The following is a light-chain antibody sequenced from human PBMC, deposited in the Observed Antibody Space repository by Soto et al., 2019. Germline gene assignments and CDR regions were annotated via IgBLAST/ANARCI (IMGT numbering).Light chain of an antibody. CDR1: QSISSE. CDR2: GAS. CDR3: QQDNRWPPLT. Sequence: EIVMTQSPASLSVSPGERVTLSCRASQSISSELAWYQQKPGQPPRLLIYGASTRATGIPARFSGSGSGTEFTLTISYLQSEDFAVYDCQQDNRWPPLTFGGGTKVEIK. J-gene: IGKJ4*01. V-gene: IGKV3-15*01.